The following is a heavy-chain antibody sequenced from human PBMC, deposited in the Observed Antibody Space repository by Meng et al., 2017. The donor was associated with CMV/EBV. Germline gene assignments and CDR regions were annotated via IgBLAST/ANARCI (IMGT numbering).Heavy chain of an antibody. V-gene: IGHV3-30*04. CDR2: ISYDGSNK. CDR3: ARDVVPAARPRWYFDL. D-gene: IGHD2-2*02. Sequence: GESLKISWAASGITFSSYAMHWVRQAPGKGLEWVAVISYDGSNKYYADSVKGRFTISRDNSKNTLYLQMNSLRAEDTAVYYCARDVVPAARPRWYFDLWGRGTLVTVSS. CDR1: GITFSSYA. J-gene: IGHJ2*01.